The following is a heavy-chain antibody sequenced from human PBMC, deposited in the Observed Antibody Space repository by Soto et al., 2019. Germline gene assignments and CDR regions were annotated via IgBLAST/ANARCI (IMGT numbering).Heavy chain of an antibody. Sequence: PSETLSLTCAVYGGSFSGYYWGWIRQPPGKGLEWIGEINHSGSTNYNPSLKSRVTISIDTSKNQFSLKLSSVTAADTAVYYCARLYCSGNSCSCGGASDIWGQGTMVTVSS. D-gene: IGHD2-2*01. V-gene: IGHV4-34*01. CDR3: ARLYCSGNSCSCGGASDI. CDR1: GGSFSGYY. J-gene: IGHJ3*02. CDR2: INHSGST.